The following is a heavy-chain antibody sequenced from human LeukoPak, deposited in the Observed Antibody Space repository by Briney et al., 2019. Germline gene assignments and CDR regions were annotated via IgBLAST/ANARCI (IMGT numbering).Heavy chain of an antibody. CDR3: ARVVYDSSGYYPLIFDY. D-gene: IGHD3-22*01. Sequence: SETLSLTCTVSGGSISSYYWSWIRQPPGKGLEWIGYIYYSGSTNYNPSLKSRVTISVDTSKNQFSLKLSSVIAADTAVYYCARVVYDSSGYYPLIFDYWGQGTLVTVSS. CDR2: IYYSGST. J-gene: IGHJ4*02. CDR1: GGSISSYY. V-gene: IGHV4-59*01.